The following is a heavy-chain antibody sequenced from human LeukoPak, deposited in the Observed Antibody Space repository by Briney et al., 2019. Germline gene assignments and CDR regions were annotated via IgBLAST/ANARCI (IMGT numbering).Heavy chain of an antibody. J-gene: IGHJ6*02. V-gene: IGHV3-23*01. Sequence: PGGSLRLSCAASGFTFSNYAMSWVRQAPGKGLEWVSAISGSGGSTYYADSVKGRFTISRDNSKNTLYLQMNSLRAEDTAVYYCAKGAAAGDPRYYFYGMDVWGQGTTVTVSS. D-gene: IGHD6-13*01. CDR2: ISGSGGST. CDR3: AKGAAAGDPRYYFYGMDV. CDR1: GFTFSNYA.